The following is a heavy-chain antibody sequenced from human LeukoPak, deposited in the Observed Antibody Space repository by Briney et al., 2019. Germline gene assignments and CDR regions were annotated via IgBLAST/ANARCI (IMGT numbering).Heavy chain of an antibody. Sequence: SETLSLTCAVYGGSFSGYYWSWIRQPPGKGLEWIGEINHSGSTNYNPSLKSRVTMSVDTSKNQFSLKLSSVTAADTAVYYCARGAPLNWFDPWGQGTLVTVSS. CDR3: ARGAPLNWFDP. V-gene: IGHV4-34*01. CDR1: GGSFSGYY. J-gene: IGHJ5*02. CDR2: INHSGST.